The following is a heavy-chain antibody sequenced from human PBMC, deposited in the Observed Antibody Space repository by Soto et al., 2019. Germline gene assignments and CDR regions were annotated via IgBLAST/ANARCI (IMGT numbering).Heavy chain of an antibody. D-gene: IGHD5-12*01. CDR2: IYHSGST. V-gene: IGHV4-30-2*01. CDR3: AGGPGVARNY. J-gene: IGHJ4*02. Sequence: QLQLQESDSGLVKPSQTLSLTCAVSGGSISSGGYSWRWIRQPPGKGLEWTGYIYHSGSTYYNPSLKSRVTISVARSKNQFSLKLSSVTAADTAVYYCAGGPGVARNYWGQGTLVTVSS. CDR1: GGSISSGGYS.